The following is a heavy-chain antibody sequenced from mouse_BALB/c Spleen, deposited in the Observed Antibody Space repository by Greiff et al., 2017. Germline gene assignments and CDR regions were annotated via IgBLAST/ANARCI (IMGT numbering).Heavy chain of an antibody. Sequence: VMLVESGPGLVAPSQSLSITCTVSGFSLTGYGVNWVRQPPGKGLEWLGMIWGDGSTDYNSALKSRLSISKDNSKSQVFLKMNSLQTDDTARYYCARRGGYYRYYAMDYWGQGTSVTVSS. D-gene: IGHD2-3*01. CDR1: GFSLTGYG. V-gene: IGHV2-6-7*01. J-gene: IGHJ4*01. CDR2: IWGDGST. CDR3: ARRGGYYRYYAMDY.